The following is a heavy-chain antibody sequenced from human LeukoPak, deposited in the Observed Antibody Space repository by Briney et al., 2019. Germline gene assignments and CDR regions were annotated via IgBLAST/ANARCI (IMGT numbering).Heavy chain of an antibody. CDR3: ARGKDDYGDY. CDR1: GFTFSSYA. D-gene: IGHD2-15*01. V-gene: IGHV3-64*04. CDR2: ISTNGGST. J-gene: IGHJ4*02. Sequence: PGGSLRLSCSASGFTFSSYAMHWVRQAPGKGLEYVSPISTNGGSTYYADSVKGRFTISRDNSKNTLYLQMNSLRAEDTAVYYCARGKDDYGDYWGQGTLVTVSS.